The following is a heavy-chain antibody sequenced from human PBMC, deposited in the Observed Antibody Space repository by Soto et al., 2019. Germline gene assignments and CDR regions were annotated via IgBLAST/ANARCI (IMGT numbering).Heavy chain of an antibody. CDR2: IYYSGST. CDR1: GGSISSGDYD. CDR3: ARIDSSGYYGEYYDGMDV. D-gene: IGHD3-22*01. V-gene: IGHV4-30-4*01. Sequence: SETLSLTCTVSGGSISSGDYDWSWIRQPPGKGLEWIGYIYYSGSTYYNPSLKSRVTISVDTSKNQFSLKLSSVTAADTAVYYCARIDSSGYYGEYYDGMDVWGQGTTVTVSS. J-gene: IGHJ6*02.